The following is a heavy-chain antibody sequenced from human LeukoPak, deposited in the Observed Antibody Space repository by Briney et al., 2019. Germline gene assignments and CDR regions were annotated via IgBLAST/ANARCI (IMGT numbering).Heavy chain of an antibody. CDR2: IIPIFGTA. Sequence: GASVKVSCKASGGTFSSYAISWVRQAPGQGLEWMGGIIPIFGTANYAQKFQGRVTITADESTSTAYMELSSLRSEDTAVYYCARGDYDSSGYYFLTVYFRGQGTLVTVSS. J-gene: IGHJ4*02. CDR3: ARGDYDSSGYYFLTVYF. CDR1: GGTFSSYA. D-gene: IGHD3-22*01. V-gene: IGHV1-69*13.